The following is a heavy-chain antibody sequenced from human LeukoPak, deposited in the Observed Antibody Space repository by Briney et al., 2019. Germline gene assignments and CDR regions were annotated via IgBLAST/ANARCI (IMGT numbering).Heavy chain of an antibody. Sequence: ASVMVSCKASGYSFTVHYLYWVRQAPGQGLEWMGWINPASGGTEYAQIFQGRVSITTDTSTNTAYMELTGLISDDTAVYYCSKSGLGGLDSTAYRFLEHWGQGTLIAVSS. J-gene: IGHJ4*02. V-gene: IGHV1-2*02. CDR2: INPASGGT. D-gene: IGHD3-22*01. CDR3: SKSGLGGLDSTAYRFLEH. CDR1: GYSFTVHY.